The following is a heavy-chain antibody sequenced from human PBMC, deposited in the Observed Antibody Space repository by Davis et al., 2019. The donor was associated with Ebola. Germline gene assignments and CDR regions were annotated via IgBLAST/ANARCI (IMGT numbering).Heavy chain of an antibody. V-gene: IGHV3-11*04. J-gene: IGHJ4*02. Sequence: GGSLRLSCAASGFTFSDYYMSWIRQAPGKGLEWVSYISSSGSTIYYADSVKGRFTISRDNAKNSLYLQMNSLRAEDTAVYYCARESYDFWSGYYTYYFDYWGQGTLVTVSS. CDR3: ARESYDFWSGYYTYYFDY. CDR1: GFTFSDYY. D-gene: IGHD3-3*01. CDR2: ISSSGSTI.